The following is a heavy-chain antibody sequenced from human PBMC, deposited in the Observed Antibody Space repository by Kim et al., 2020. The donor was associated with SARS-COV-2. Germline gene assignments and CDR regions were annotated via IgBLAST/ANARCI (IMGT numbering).Heavy chain of an antibody. CDR2: IKRKIDGGTT. J-gene: IGHJ4*02. Sequence: GGSLRLSCTASGFTFTNAWMTWVRQAPGKGLEWVGHIKRKIDGGTTDHAAPVKGRFSISRDDSKNTVYLQMNSLETEDSAVYYCTTGGCSGGRCYALGYWGQGTLVTVSS. D-gene: IGHD2-15*01. CDR1: GFTFTNAW. V-gene: IGHV3-15*01. CDR3: TTGGCSGGRCYALGY.